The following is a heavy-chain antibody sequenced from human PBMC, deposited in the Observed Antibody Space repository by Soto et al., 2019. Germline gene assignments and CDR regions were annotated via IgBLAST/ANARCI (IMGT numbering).Heavy chain of an antibody. CDR3: ARDRSAQYYDFWSGSAPAGYMDV. Sequence: GGSLRLSCAPSGFTFSSYSMNWVRQAPGKGLEWVSYISSSSSTIYYADSVKGRFTISRDNAKNSLYLQMNSLRAEDTAVYYCARDRSAQYYDFWSGSAPAGYMDVWGKGTTVTVSS. V-gene: IGHV3-48*01. J-gene: IGHJ6*03. CDR1: GFTFSSYS. D-gene: IGHD3-3*01. CDR2: ISSSSSTI.